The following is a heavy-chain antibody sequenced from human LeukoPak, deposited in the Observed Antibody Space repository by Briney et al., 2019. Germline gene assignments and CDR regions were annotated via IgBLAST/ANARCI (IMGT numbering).Heavy chain of an antibody. J-gene: IGHJ4*02. CDR1: GFTFSSYG. V-gene: IGHV3-30*02. CDR2: IRYDGSNK. D-gene: IGHD6-13*01. Sequence: GGSLRLSCAASGFTFSSYGMHWVRQAPGKGLEWVAFIRYDGSNKYYADSVKGRFTISRDNSKNTLYLQMNSLRAEDTAVYYCARETGSWYGAAGYWGQGTLVTVSS. CDR3: ARETGSWYGAAGY.